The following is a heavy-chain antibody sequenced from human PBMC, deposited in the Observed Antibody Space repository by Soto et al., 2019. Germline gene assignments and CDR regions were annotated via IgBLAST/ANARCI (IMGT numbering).Heavy chain of an antibody. CDR1: GYTFTSYY. Sequence: GASVKVSCKASGYTFTSYYMHWVRQAPGQGLEWMGIINPSGGSTSYAQKFQGRVTMTRDTSTSTVYMELSSLRSEDTAAYYCARDTQLVSYYYGMDVWGQGTTVTVSS. D-gene: IGHD6-13*01. CDR3: ARDTQLVSYYYGMDV. CDR2: INPSGGST. V-gene: IGHV1-46*01. J-gene: IGHJ6*02.